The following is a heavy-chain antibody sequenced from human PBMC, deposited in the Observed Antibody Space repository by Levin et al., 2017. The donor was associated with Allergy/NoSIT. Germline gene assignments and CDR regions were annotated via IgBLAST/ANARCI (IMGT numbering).Heavy chain of an antibody. D-gene: IGHD3-10*01. V-gene: IGHV3-74*01. CDR2: INPGGSVT. CDR3: AANSGY. CDR1: GFTFSNYW. Sequence: GGSLRLSCAASGFTFSNYWMHWVRQAPGKGLVWVARINPGGSVTSYVDSVKGRFTISRDNAKNTVYLQMDSLRAEDTAVYYCAANSGYWGQGTLVTVSS. J-gene: IGHJ4*02.